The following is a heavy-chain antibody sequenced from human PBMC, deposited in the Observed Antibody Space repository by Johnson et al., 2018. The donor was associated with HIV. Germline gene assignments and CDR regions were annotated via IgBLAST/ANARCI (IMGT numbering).Heavy chain of an antibody. CDR3: ARYGVSSGYYEEHDAFDI. V-gene: IGHV3-11*04. Sequence: QVKLLESGGGLVKPGGSLRLSCAASGFIFSDYYMNWIRQAPGKGLEWVSYFSSSGSTIYYADSVKGRFTISRDNAKNSLYLQMNSLRAEDTAVYYCARYGVSSGYYEEHDAFDIWGQGTMVTVSS. CDR1: GFIFSDYY. CDR2: FSSSGSTI. D-gene: IGHD3-22*01. J-gene: IGHJ3*02.